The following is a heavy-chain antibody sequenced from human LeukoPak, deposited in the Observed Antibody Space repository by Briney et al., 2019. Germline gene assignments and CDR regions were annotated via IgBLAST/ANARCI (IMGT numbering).Heavy chain of an antibody. Sequence: GRSLRLSCAASGFTFSSYGMHWVRQAPGKGLEWVAVIWYDGSNKYYADSVKGRFTISRDNSKNTLYLQMNSLRAEDTAVYYCAKDAVLYYYDSSGYEYWGQGTLVTVSS. CDR3: AKDAVLYYYDSSGYEY. CDR2: IWYDGSNK. D-gene: IGHD3-22*01. J-gene: IGHJ4*02. CDR1: GFTFSSYG. V-gene: IGHV3-33*06.